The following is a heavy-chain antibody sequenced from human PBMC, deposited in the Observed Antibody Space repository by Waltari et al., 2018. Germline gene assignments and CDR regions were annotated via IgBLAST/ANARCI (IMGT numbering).Heavy chain of an antibody. CDR3: ARGDCHTGVCYGGFTF. J-gene: IGHJ1*01. V-gene: IGHV3-11*01. D-gene: IGHD2-8*02. CDR2: LSGSGNTY. CDR1: GFTFSDYY. Sequence: QVQGVESGGGWGKLGGSLRLSCTASGFTFSDYYISWIRQGPGQGLVWISYLSGSGNTYVEAVSVRGRFTIDRDSAKHSVDLHMHSLGVEDTAVYYCARGDCHTGVCYGGFTFWGQGTLVTVSS.